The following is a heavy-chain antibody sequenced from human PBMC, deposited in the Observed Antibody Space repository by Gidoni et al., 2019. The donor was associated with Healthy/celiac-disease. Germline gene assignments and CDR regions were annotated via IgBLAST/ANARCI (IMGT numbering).Heavy chain of an antibody. Sequence: QLQLQESGPGLVKPSQTLSLTCTFSGCSILIGSYHWSWIRQPAGKGLEWIGRIYTSGSTNYNPSLKSRVTISVDTSKNQFSLKLSSVTAADTAVYYCARDAFRGYSYGRSYNWFDPWGQGTLVTVSS. J-gene: IGHJ5*02. CDR3: ARDAFRGYSYGRSYNWFDP. V-gene: IGHV4-61*02. D-gene: IGHD5-18*01. CDR2: IYTSGST. CDR1: GCSILIGSYH.